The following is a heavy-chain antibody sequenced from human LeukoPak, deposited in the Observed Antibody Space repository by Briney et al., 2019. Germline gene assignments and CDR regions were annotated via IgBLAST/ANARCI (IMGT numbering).Heavy chain of an antibody. CDR1: GFTFSSYA. Sequence: GRSLSLSCAASGFTFSSYATHWVRQAPGKGLEWVAVISYDGSNKYYADSVKGRFAISRDNSKNTLFLQMNGLRAEDTAVYYCAKGYYEIHDAFDIWGQGTMVTVSS. J-gene: IGHJ3*02. D-gene: IGHD3-9*01. V-gene: IGHV3-30*18. CDR3: AKGYYEIHDAFDI. CDR2: ISYDGSNK.